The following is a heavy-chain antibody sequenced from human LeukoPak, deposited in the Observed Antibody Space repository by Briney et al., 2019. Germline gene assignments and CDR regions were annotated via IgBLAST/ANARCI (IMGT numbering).Heavy chain of an antibody. D-gene: IGHD6-13*01. CDR3: AREPIATHYYFDY. CDR1: GGTFSSYA. J-gene: IGHJ4*02. V-gene: IGHV1-69*05. Sequence: SVKVSCEASGGTFSSYAISWVRQAPGQGLEWMGGIIPIFGTANYAQKFRGRVTITTDESTSTAYMELSSLRSEDTAVYYCAREPIATHYYFDYWGQGTLVTVSS. CDR2: IIPIFGTA.